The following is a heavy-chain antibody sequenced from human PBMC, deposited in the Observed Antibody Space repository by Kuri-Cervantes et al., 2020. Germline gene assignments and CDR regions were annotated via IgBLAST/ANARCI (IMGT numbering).Heavy chain of an antibody. D-gene: IGHD4-23*01. CDR1: GYTFTSYY. J-gene: IGHJ3*02. V-gene: IGHV1-2*02. CDR3: AGFYGGVHAFDI. Sequence: ASVKVSCKASGYTFTSYYMHWVRQAPGQGLEWMGWINPNSGGTNYAQKFQGRDTMTRDTSISTAYMELSRLRSDDTAVYYCAGFYGGVHAFDIWGQGTMVTVSS. CDR2: INPNSGGT.